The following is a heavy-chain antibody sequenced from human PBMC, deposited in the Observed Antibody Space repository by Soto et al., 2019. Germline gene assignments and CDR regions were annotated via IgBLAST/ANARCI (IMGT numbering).Heavy chain of an antibody. D-gene: IGHD3-22*01. Sequence: EVQLLESGGGLVQPGGSLRLSCAASRFTFSSFAMTWVRQAPGKGLEWVSSINPGGTSTYYADSVKGRFTISRDNSMNTLYLQMNSLRADDTAMYYCAKDPTFVVISTSHFAMYVWGQGTTVTVSS. CDR1: RFTFSSFA. J-gene: IGHJ6*02. V-gene: IGHV3-23*01. CDR3: AKDPTFVVISTSHFAMYV. CDR2: INPGGTST.